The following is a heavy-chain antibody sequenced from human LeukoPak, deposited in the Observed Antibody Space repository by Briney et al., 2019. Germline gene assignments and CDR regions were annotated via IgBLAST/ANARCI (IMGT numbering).Heavy chain of an antibody. J-gene: IGHJ4*02. V-gene: IGHV3-23*01. CDR2: ITGSGGST. Sequence: GGSLRLSCAASGFTFSIHGMNWVRQGPGKGLEWVSGITGSGGSTYYADSVKGRFTISRDNSKNTVYLQMNSLRAEDTAVYYCARDLSLIALTDWGQETLVTVSS. CDR3: ARDLSLIALTD. D-gene: IGHD3-22*01. CDR1: GFTFSIHG.